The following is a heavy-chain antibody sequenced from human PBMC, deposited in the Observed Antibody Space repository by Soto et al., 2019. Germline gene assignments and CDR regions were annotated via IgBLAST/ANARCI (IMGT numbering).Heavy chain of an antibody. Sequence: ASAKVPCKASGYTFRAYYTHWVRQAPGQGLEWMRWMNPKSGSTYFAQKFQGRVTLSRDTSNSTAYMEVNRLRSDDTAVYYCTRGNIENSVRLYDVFDIWGQGTTVTVSS. CDR1: GYTFRAYY. CDR3: TRGNIENSVRLYDVFDI. V-gene: IGHV1-2*02. CDR2: MNPKSGST. D-gene: IGHD1-26*01. J-gene: IGHJ3*02.